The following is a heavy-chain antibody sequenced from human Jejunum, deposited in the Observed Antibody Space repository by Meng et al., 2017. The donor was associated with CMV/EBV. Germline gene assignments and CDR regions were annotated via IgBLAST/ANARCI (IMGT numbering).Heavy chain of an antibody. V-gene: IGHV3-43D*03. J-gene: IGHJ4*02. CDR2: ISWDGGTT. D-gene: IGHD3-10*01. Sequence: GFTFDDYAMHWVRQAPGRGLEWVSLISWDGGTTYHADSLKGRFTTSRDNSKNSLYLQMNSLRPEDTAMYYCAKGFYGSGSYFPYFDYWGQGTLVTVSS. CDR1: GFTFDDYA. CDR3: AKGFYGSGSYFPYFDY.